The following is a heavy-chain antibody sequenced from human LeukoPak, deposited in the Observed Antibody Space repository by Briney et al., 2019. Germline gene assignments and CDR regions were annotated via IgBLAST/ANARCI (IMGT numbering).Heavy chain of an antibody. CDR3: ARGKLGMEAFGI. Sequence: SETLSLTCTVSGGSISSYYWSWIRQPPGKGLEWIGYIYYSGSTNYSPSLKSRVTISVDTSKNQFSLKLSSVTAADTAVYYCARGKLGMEAFGIWGQGTMVTVSS. D-gene: IGHD7-27*01. CDR2: IYYSGST. J-gene: IGHJ3*02. CDR1: GGSISSYY. V-gene: IGHV4-59*01.